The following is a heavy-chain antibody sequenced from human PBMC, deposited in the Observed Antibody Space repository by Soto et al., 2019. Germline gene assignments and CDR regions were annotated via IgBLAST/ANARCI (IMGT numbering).Heavy chain of an antibody. J-gene: IGHJ4*02. CDR1: GYTFTSYY. CDR3: ARVPPYYYDSSGYYYGY. CDR2: INPSGGST. V-gene: IGHV1-46*01. D-gene: IGHD3-22*01. Sequence: ASVKVSCKASGYTFTSYYMHWVRQAPGQGLEWMGIINPSGGSTSYAQKFQGRVTITADKSTSTAYMELSSLRSEDTAVYYCARVPPYYYDSSGYYYGYWGQGTLVTVSS.